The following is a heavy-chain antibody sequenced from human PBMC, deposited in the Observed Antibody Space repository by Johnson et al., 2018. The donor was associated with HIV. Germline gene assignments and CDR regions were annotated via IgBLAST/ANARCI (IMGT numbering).Heavy chain of an antibody. CDR2: IRYDGGNK. CDR1: GFNFNNYG. J-gene: IGHJ3*01. D-gene: IGHD5-18*01. V-gene: IGHV3-30*02. CDR3: AKGEAQEGWIQLQSYAFDF. Sequence: QVQLVESGGGVVQPGRSLTLSCAASGFNFNNYGMHWVRQAPGKGLEWVAFIRYDGGNKYYADSMKGRFTISRDISKKTLYLQIDSLRPEDSGVYYCAKGEAQEGWIQLQSYAFDFWGQGTTVTVSS.